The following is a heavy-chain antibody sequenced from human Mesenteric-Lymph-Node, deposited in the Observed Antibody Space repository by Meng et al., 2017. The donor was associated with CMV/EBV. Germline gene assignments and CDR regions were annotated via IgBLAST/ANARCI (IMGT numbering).Heavy chain of an antibody. D-gene: IGHD3-16*02. CDR2: ISSSSSYI. CDR1: GFTFSSYS. CDR3: AKESLFRDFDY. V-gene: IGHV3-21*01. J-gene: IGHJ4*02. Sequence: GESLKISCAASGFTFSSYSMNWVRQAPGKGLEWVSSISSSSSYIYYADSVKGRFTISRDNAKNSLYLQMNSLRAEDTAVYYCAKESLFRDFDYWGQGTLVTVSS.